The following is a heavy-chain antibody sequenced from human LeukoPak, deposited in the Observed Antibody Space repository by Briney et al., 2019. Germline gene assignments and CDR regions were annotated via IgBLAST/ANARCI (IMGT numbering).Heavy chain of an antibody. Sequence: GGSLRLSCAASGFIFRSFVMHWVRQAPGKGLEWVAFIQDDESNKFYADSVKGRFTISRDNSKTTLFLQMNSLRPEDTALYYCAKQMVERPHYYYMDVWGKGTPVTVSS. CDR3: AKQMVERPHYYYMDV. J-gene: IGHJ6*03. CDR2: IQDDESNK. D-gene: IGHD2-15*01. CDR1: GFIFRSFV. V-gene: IGHV3-30*02.